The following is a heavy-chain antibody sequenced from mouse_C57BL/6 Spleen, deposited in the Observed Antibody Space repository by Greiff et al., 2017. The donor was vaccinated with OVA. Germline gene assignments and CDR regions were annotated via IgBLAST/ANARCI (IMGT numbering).Heavy chain of an antibody. CDR2: IDPSDSYT. J-gene: IGHJ2*01. D-gene: IGHD2-5*01. CDR3: ARSGYYSNSFCDY. V-gene: IGHV1-69*01. CDR1: GYTFTSYW. Sequence: VQLQQPGAELVMPGASVKLSCKASGYTFTSYWMHWVKQRPGQGLEWIGEIDPSDSYTNYNQKFKGKSTLTVDKSSSTAYMQLSSLTSEDSAVYYCARSGYYSNSFCDYWGQGTTLTVSS.